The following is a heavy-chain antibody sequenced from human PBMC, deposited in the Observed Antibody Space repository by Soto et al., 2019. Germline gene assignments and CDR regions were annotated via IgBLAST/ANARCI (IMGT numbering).Heavy chain of an antibody. CDR1: GVSFTGYY. Sequence: SETLSLTCAVYGVSFTGYYWSWIRQPPGKGLEWIGEINHSGSTNYNPSVKSRVTISVDTYKKQFSLKLSSVTAADTAVYYCATSYYNFWSGYYLAYFDYWGQGTLVTVS. CDR3: ATSYYNFWSGYYLAYFDY. V-gene: IGHV4-34*01. J-gene: IGHJ4*02. D-gene: IGHD3-3*01. CDR2: INHSGST.